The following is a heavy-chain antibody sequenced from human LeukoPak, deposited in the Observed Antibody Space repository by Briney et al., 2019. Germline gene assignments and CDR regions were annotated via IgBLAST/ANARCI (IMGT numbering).Heavy chain of an antibody. Sequence: ASVKVSCKASGYTFSSYDINWVRQATGQGLEWMGWMNPNSGNTGYAQKFRGRVTMTRNTSISTAYMELSSLRSEDTAVYYCARFVAAAPRRQARDYWGQGTLVTVSS. CDR3: ARFVAAAPRRQARDY. J-gene: IGHJ4*02. D-gene: IGHD6-13*01. CDR1: GYTFSSYD. CDR2: MNPNSGNT. V-gene: IGHV1-8*01.